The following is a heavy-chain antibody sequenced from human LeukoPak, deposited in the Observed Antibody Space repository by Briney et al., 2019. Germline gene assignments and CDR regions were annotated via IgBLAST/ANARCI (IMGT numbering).Heavy chain of an antibody. D-gene: IGHD3-22*01. CDR2: IRQDGGEK. J-gene: IGHJ4*02. V-gene: IGHV3-7*01. CDR3: ARDLNYDSSGLNDY. CDR1: GFTFTNYW. Sequence: PGGSLRLSCAGSGFTFTNYWMTWVRQVPGKGLEWVANIRQDGGEKYYEDSVKGRFTISRDNAKNSLYLQMDSLRAEDTAVYYCARDLNYDSSGLNDYWGQGTLVTVSS.